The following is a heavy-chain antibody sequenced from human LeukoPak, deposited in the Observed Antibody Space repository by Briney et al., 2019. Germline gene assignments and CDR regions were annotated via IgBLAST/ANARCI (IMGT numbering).Heavy chain of an antibody. CDR2: ISAYNGKT. CDR1: GYTFTSHG. CDR3: ARELRDSYGYPRLDY. Sequence: AAVTVSCKSSGYTFTSHGISWVRQAPGQGREGMGWISAYNGKTNYAQKLQGRVTITTDRSTTTAYMELRRLRSDDPAVYYCARELRDSYGYPRLDYWGQGTLVTVSS. V-gene: IGHV1-18*01. D-gene: IGHD5-18*01. J-gene: IGHJ4*02.